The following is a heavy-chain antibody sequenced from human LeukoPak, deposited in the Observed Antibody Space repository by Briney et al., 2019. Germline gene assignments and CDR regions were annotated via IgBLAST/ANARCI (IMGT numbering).Heavy chain of an antibody. CDR1: GGTFSSYA. CDR2: IIPIFGTA. CDR3: ARKTAGYFDL. V-gene: IGHV1-69*05. J-gene: IGHJ2*01. Sequence: GASVKVSCKASGGTFSSYAISWVRQAPGQGLEWIGGIIPIFGTANYAQKFQGRVTITTDESTSTAYMELSSLRSEDTAVYYCARKTAGYFDLWGRGTLVTVSS.